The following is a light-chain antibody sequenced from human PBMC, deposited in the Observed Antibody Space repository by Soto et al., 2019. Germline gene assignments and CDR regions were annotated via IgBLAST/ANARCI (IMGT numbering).Light chain of an antibody. Sequence: IQMTQSPSTLSGSVGDRVTITCRASQTISSWLAWYQQKPGKAPKLLIYKASTFKSGVPSRFSGSGSGTEFTITISSLQPDDFATYYCQHYNSYSEAFGQGTKVELK. CDR3: QHYNSYSEA. J-gene: IGKJ1*01. CDR1: QTISSW. CDR2: KAS. V-gene: IGKV1-5*03.